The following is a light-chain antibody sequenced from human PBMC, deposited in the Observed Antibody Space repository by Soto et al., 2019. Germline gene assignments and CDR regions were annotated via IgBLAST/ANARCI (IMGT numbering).Light chain of an antibody. J-gene: IGKJ1*01. CDR2: LGS. CDR1: QSLLHSNGNIY. Sequence: DIVLTQSPLSLPVTPGEPASISCRSSQSLLHSNGNIYLAWYLQKPGQSPQLLIYLGSIRASGVPDRFSGSGRGTDYTLKITRVEAEDGGVYYCMQAIHAPRTFGLGTNVEIQ. CDR3: MQAIHAPRT. V-gene: IGKV2-28*01.